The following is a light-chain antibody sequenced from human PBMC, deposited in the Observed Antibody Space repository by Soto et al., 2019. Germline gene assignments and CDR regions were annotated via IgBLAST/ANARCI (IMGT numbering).Light chain of an antibody. V-gene: IGLV1-51*01. CDR1: NSNIGNKD. J-gene: IGLJ2*01. Sequence: QSVLTQPPSVSAAPGQKVTISCSGSNSNIGNKDVSWYQQFPGTAPKLLIYDNNRRPSGIPDRFSASKSGTLATLAITGLLTGDEADYYCGTWDSGLSVVVFGGGTKVTVL. CDR3: GTWDSGLSVVV. CDR2: DNN.